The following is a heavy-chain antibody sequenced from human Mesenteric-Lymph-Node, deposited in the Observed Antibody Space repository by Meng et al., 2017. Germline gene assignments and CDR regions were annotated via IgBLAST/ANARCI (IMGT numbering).Heavy chain of an antibody. CDR1: GYTFTNYY. J-gene: IGHJ3*01. V-gene: IGHV1-2*02. Sequence: ASVKVSCKASGYTFTNYYFHWVRQAPGQGLEYMGWINPNIGGADSAHRFQARVTLTWDTSISTAYMELSGLRSDDTAVYYCARGGTIAAASEINSDAFDVWGQGTMVTVSS. D-gene: IGHD6-25*01. CDR2: INPNIGGA. CDR3: ARGGTIAAASEINSDAFDV.